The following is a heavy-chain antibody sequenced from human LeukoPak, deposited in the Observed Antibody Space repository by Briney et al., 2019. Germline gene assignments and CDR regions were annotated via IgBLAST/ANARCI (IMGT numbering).Heavy chain of an antibody. Sequence: GGSLRLSCAASGFTFSRYWVSWVRQAPGKGLEWVANIKEDGSEKHYVDSVKGRFTISRDNAKNSLYLQMSSLRAEDTAVYYCCLGDFWSGPFDHWGQGTLVTVSS. D-gene: IGHD3-3*01. CDR3: CLGDFWSGPFDH. J-gene: IGHJ4*02. V-gene: IGHV3-7*01. CDR1: GFTFSRYW. CDR2: IKEDGSEK.